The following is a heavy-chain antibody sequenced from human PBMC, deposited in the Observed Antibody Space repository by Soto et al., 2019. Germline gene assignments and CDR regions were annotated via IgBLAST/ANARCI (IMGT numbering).Heavy chain of an antibody. CDR1: GFTVSNNY. CDR3: AGHSDLDH. V-gene: IGHV3-66*04. J-gene: IGHJ4*02. D-gene: IGHD1-26*01. Sequence: EVQLVQSGGDLVQPGGSLRLSCAASGFTVSNNYMAWVRQAPGKGLEWVSLIYSGGNTNYAASVKGRFTISRDNSKNSLYLQMNDLRAEDTGVYYCAGHSDLDHWGQGTLVTVSS. CDR2: IYSGGNT.